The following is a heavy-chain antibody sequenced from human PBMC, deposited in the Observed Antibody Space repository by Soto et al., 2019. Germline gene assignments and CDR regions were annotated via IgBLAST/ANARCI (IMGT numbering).Heavy chain of an antibody. CDR3: ARAGT. Sequence: QVQLLQSGAGGKKPGSSMRVSCKVSGGTFRTYALNWVRPAPGHGLEWGGGITPVSGTTNYAQRFHGRVTVTADESTSTVYLDLTSLRFNDTAIYYCARAGTWGQGSLVTVSS. CDR2: ITPVSGTT. J-gene: IGHJ5*02. V-gene: IGHV1-69*01. CDR1: GGTFRTYA.